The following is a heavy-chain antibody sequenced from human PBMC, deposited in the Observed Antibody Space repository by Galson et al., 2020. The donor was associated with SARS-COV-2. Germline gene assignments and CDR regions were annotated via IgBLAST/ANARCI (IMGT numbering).Heavy chain of an antibody. CDR2: FSGSGGVA. D-gene: IGHD3-10*01. CDR1: GFTFRSYT. J-gene: IGHJ4*02. CDR3: ARGGLFGELLGPFDY. Sequence: GESLKISCAASGFTFRSYTMNWVRQAPGKGLEWVSVFSGSGGVAYYADSVKGRFTVSRDDSKNTLYLQMNSLRAEDTAIYYCARGGLFGELLGPFDYWGQGTLVTVSS. V-gene: IGHV3-23*01.